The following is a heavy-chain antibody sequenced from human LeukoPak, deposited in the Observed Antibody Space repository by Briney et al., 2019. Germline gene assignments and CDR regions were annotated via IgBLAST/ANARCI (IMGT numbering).Heavy chain of an antibody. CDR1: GFTFSSYW. CDR2: MKQDGSEK. J-gene: IGHJ4*02. D-gene: IGHD1-26*01. CDR3: ARGRIKPRIVHIQFDY. V-gene: IGHV3-7*02. Sequence: PSGGSLRLSCAASGFTFSSYWMSWVRQAPGKGLEWVANMKQDGSEKYYVDSVKGRFTISRDNAENSLYLQMNSLRPEDTAVYYCARGRIKPRIVHIQFDYWGQGTLVTVSS.